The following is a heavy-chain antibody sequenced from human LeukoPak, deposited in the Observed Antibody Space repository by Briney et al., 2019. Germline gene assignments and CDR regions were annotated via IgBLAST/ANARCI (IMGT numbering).Heavy chain of an antibody. D-gene: IGHD2-2*01. CDR3: ARFYISYALALGDAFDI. V-gene: IGHV1-69*04. J-gene: IGHJ3*02. CDR2: IIPILGIA. CDR1: GGTFSSYA. Sequence: VASVKVSCKASGGTFSSYAISWARQAPGQGLEWMGRIIPILGIANYAQKFQGRVTITADKSTSTAYMELSSLRSEDTAVYYCARFYISYALALGDAFDIWGQGTMVTVSS.